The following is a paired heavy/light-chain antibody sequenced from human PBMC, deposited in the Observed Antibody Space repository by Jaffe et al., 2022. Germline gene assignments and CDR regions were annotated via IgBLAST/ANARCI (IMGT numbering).Heavy chain of an antibody. V-gene: IGHV3-9*01. CDR1: GFTIDDYA. D-gene: IGHD4-17*01. CDR2: MNWNSGSL. J-gene: IGHJ4*01. CDR3: AKVPPHPRDYGDYGGYFDS. Sequence: EVQLVESGGGLVQPGRSLRLSCAASGFTIDDYAIHWVRQAPGKGLEWVSGMNWNSGSLGYADSVKGRFIMSRDNAKNSLYLHMNSLRAEDTALYYCAKVPPHPRDYGDYGGYFDSWGHGTLVTVSS.
Light chain of an antibody. J-gene: IGKJ1*01. Sequence: EIVLTQSPGTLSLSPGERATLSCRASQSVTYSYLAWYQQKPGQAPRLLISGAFRRATGIPDRFSGSGSETDFTLTISRLEPEDFAVYYCQQYGGSPTFGQGTKVEIK. CDR3: QQYGGSPT. V-gene: IGKV3-20*01. CDR2: GAF. CDR1: QSVTYSY.